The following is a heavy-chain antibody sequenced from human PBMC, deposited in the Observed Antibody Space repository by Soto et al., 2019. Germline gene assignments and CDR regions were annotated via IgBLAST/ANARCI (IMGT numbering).Heavy chain of an antibody. CDR2: FDPEDGET. Sequence: ASVKVSCKVSGYTLTELSMHWVRQAPGKGLEWMGGFDPEDGETIYAQKFQGRVTMTEDTSTDTAYMELSSLRSEDTAVYYCATHRVLGYCTNGVCPGGFDIWGQGTMVTVSS. V-gene: IGHV1-24*01. D-gene: IGHD2-8*01. CDR1: GYTLTELS. J-gene: IGHJ3*02. CDR3: ATHRVLGYCTNGVCPGGFDI.